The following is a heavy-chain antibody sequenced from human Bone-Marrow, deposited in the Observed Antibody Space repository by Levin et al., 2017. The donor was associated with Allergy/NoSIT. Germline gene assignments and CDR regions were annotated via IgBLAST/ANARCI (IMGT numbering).Heavy chain of an antibody. CDR3: ANLKGGNGYDTIDS. CDR1: GFTFSNYA. CDR2: ISGSGGCT. J-gene: IGHJ4*02. D-gene: IGHD5-12*01. V-gene: IGHV3-23*01. Sequence: PGESLKISCAASGFTFSNYAMSWVRPAPGKGLEWVSAISGSGGCTYYVDSVEGRFTISRDNAENTLYLQLNSLRAEDTAIYYCANLKGGNGYDTIDSWGQGTLVTVSS.